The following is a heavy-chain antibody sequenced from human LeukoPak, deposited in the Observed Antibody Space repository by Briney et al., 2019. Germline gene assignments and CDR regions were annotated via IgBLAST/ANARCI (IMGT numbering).Heavy chain of an antibody. CDR1: GYTLTELS. V-gene: IGHV1-69*13. D-gene: IGHD6-6*01. CDR3: ARLSPSIAARRPIYYFDY. CDR2: IIPIFGTA. J-gene: IGHJ4*02. Sequence: SVKVSCKVSGYTLTELSMHWVRQAPGQGLEWMGGIIPIFGTANYAQKFQGRVTITADESTSTAYMELSSLRSEDTAVYYCARLSPSIAARRPIYYFDYWGQGTLVTVSS.